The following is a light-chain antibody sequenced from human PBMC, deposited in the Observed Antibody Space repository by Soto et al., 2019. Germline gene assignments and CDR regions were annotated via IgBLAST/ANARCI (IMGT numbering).Light chain of an antibody. Sequence: QMTRSPSTLSASVGDRVTITCRASHNIDRWLAWYQQKPGMAPKLLISDASTLESGVPSRFSGSGSGTEFTLTISNLQPDDYATYYCQHCDTYWAFGQGTKVEIK. J-gene: IGKJ1*01. V-gene: IGKV1-5*01. CDR2: DAS. CDR1: HNIDRW. CDR3: QHCDTYWA.